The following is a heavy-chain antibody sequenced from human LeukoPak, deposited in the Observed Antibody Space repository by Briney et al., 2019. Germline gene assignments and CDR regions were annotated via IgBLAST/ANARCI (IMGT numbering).Heavy chain of an antibody. CDR3: NMITFGGVIVYYFDY. V-gene: IGHV1-3*01. CDR2: INAGNGNT. CDR1: GYTFTSYA. D-gene: IGHD3-16*02. J-gene: IGHJ4*02. Sequence: GASVKVSCKASGYTFTSYAMHWVRQAPGQRLEWMGWINAGNGNTKYSQKFQGRVTITRDTSASTAYMELSSLRSDDTAVYYCNMITFGGVIVYYFDYWGQGTLVTVSS.